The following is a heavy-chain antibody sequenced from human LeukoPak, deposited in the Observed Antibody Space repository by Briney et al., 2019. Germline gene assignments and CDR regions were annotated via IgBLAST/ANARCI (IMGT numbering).Heavy chain of an antibody. J-gene: IGHJ4*02. CDR1: GFTFDDSP. D-gene: IGHD3/OR15-3a*01. Sequence: GGSLRLSCAASGFTFDDSPIHWVRQASGKGLEWVGRVRDKANGYATGYAASVKGRFTISRDDSKNTAYLQMNSLIIEDTAVYYCIRQPPGTGTVDHWGQGALVTVSS. CDR3: IRQPPGTGTVDH. CDR2: VRDKANGYAT. V-gene: IGHV3-73*01.